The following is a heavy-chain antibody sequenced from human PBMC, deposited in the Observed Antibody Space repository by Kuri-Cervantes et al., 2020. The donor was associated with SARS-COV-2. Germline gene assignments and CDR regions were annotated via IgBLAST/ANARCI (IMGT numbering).Heavy chain of an antibody. J-gene: IGHJ5*02. Sequence: SQTLSLTCGVSGYSISSGYYWGWIRQPPGKGLEWIGYIYYSGSTYYNPSLKSRVTISVDTSKNQFSLKLSSVTAADTAVYYCARGAYWFDPWGQGTLVTGYS. CDR3: ARGAYWFDP. CDR1: GYSISSGYY. V-gene: IGHV4-30-4*08. CDR2: IYYSGST.